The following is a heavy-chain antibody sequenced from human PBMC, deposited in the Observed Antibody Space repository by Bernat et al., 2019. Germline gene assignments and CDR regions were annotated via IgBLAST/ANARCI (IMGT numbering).Heavy chain of an antibody. J-gene: IGHJ5*02. CDR2: ISSSGSTI. V-gene: IGHV3-11*04. CDR1: GFTFSDYY. Sequence: QVQLVESGGGLVKPGGSLRLSCAASGFTFSDYYMSWIRQAPGKGLEWVSYISSSGSTIYYADSVKGRFTISRENAKNSLYLQMNSLGAGDTAVYYCARGRALSSNWYGGNWFDPWGQGSLVTVSS. CDR3: ARGRALSSNWYGGNWFDP. D-gene: IGHD6-13*01.